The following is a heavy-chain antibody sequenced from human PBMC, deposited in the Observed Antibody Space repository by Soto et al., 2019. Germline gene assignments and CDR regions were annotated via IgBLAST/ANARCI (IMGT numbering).Heavy chain of an antibody. CDR3: TTGLTIFGVVISSGDY. J-gene: IGHJ4*02. D-gene: IGHD3-3*01. CDR1: GGSIDSSAFY. Sequence: QLQLQESGPGLVRPSETLSLTCTVSGGSIDSSAFYWGWIRQPPGKGLEWIGSIYHSGTTYYNPSLTSRVSISVDTSKNQFSLKLSSVTAADTAVYYCTTGLTIFGVVISSGDYWGQGILVTVSS. CDR2: IYHSGTT. V-gene: IGHV4-39*01.